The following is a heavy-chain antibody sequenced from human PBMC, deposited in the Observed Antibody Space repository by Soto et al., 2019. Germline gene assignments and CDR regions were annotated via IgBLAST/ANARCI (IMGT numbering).Heavy chain of an antibody. V-gene: IGHV1-8*01. J-gene: IGHJ6*02. CDR1: GYTFTSYD. CDR2: MNPNSGNT. D-gene: IGHD2-21*02. Sequence: ASVKVSCKASGYTFTSYDITWVRQATGQGLEWMGWMNPNSGNTGYAQKFQGRVTMTRNTSISTAYMELSSLRPEDTAVYYCASSAYCGGDCYGGFYYYYYGMDVWGQGTTVTVSS. CDR3: ASSAYCGGDCYGGFYYYYYGMDV.